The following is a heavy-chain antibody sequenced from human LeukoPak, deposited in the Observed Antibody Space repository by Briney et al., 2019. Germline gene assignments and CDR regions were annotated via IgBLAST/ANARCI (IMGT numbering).Heavy chain of an antibody. D-gene: IGHD3-10*01. CDR3: ATFRGITMVRGATKNWFDP. Sequence: GASVKVSCKASGGTFSSYAISWVRQAPGQGLEWMGGIIPIFGTANYAQKFQGRVTITADESTSTAYMELSSLRSEDTAVYYCATFRGITMVRGATKNWFDPWGQGTLVTVSS. J-gene: IGHJ5*02. CDR2: IIPIFGTA. CDR1: GGTFSSYA. V-gene: IGHV1-69*13.